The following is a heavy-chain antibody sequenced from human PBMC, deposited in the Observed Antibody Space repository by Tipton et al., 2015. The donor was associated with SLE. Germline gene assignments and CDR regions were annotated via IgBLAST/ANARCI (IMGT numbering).Heavy chain of an antibody. J-gene: IGHJ3*02. Sequence: LRLSCTVSGGSISSSSYYWGWIRQPPGKGLEWIGSIYYSGSTYYNPSLKSRVTISVDTSKNQFSLKLSSVTAADTAVYYCARGGRAPLRSSWSNAFDIWGKGTMVTVCS. CDR2: IYYSGST. V-gene: IGHV4-39*07. CDR1: GGSISSSSYY. CDR3: ARGGRAPLRSSWSNAFDI. D-gene: IGHD6-13*01.